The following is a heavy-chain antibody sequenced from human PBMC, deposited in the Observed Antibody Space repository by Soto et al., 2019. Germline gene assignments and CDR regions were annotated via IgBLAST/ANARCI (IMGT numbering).Heavy chain of an antibody. CDR3: AKAVADYGFCGGRSSTSIRAYGMDV. CDR1: GGTFSSYV. CDR2: IITIFETA. Sequence: QVQLLQSGPETKKPGSSVKVSCKAYGGTFSSYVISWVRQAPGHGLEWMGGIITIFETAKYEQKYQGRVTDTAYESTSTFYMELRSLRPEDTALYFCAKAVADYGFCGGRSSTSIRAYGMDVWGQGTSVPVSS. D-gene: IGHD3-3*01. V-gene: IGHV1-69*01. J-gene: IGHJ6*02.